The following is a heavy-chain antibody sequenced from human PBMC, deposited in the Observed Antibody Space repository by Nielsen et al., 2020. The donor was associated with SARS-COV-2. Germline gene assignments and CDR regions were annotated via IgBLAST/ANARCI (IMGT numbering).Heavy chain of an antibody. CDR2: VSHSGSI. J-gene: IGHJ4*02. Sequence: SETLSLTCAVSGGSVSSNDWWTWVRQSPGKGLEWIGEVSHSGSINYNPSLKSRVTLSMDKSKNQFSLKLSSVTAADTAVYYCARLLKGGYSYGSGNFDYWGQGNLVTVSS. CDR3: ARLLKGGYSYGSGNFDY. D-gene: IGHD5-18*01. V-gene: IGHV4-4*02. CDR1: GGSVSSNDW.